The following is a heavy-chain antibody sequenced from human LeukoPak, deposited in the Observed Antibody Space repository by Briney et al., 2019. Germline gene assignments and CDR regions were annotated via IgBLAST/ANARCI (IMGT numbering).Heavy chain of an antibody. CDR2: IKQEGSEK. D-gene: IGHD1-1*01. Sequence: PGGSLRLSCAASGFTFSSYWMSWVRQAPGKGLEWVANIKQEGSEKYYVDSVKGRFTISRDNAKNSLYLQMNSLRAEDTAVYYCARDSEDDDYYYYYYMDVWGKGTTVTVSS. J-gene: IGHJ6*03. CDR1: GFTFSSYW. CDR3: ARDSEDDDYYYYYYMDV. V-gene: IGHV3-7*01.